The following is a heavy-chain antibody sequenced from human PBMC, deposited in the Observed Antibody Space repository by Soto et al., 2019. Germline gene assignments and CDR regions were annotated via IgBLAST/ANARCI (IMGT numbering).Heavy chain of an antibody. CDR3: ARGVGYCSRTSCEPLDF. D-gene: IGHD2-2*01. J-gene: IGHJ4*02. CDR1: GYSFTSYW. Sequence: GESLKISCKGSGYSFTSYWISWVRQMPGKGLEWMGRIDPSGSYTNYSPSFQGHVTISADKSISTAYLQWSSLKASDTAMYYCARGVGYCSRTSCEPLDFWGQGTLVTVSA. V-gene: IGHV5-10-1*01. CDR2: IDPSGSYT.